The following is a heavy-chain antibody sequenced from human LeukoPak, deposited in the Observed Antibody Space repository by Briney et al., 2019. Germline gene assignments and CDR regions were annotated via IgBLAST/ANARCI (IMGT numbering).Heavy chain of an antibody. J-gene: IGHJ3*02. CDR1: GFTFSTFA. D-gene: IGHD6-19*01. CDR3: AKGTWLYAFDI. CDR2: ISASGGST. V-gene: IGHV3-23*01. Sequence: PGGSLRLSCAASGFTFSTFAMSWVRQAPGKGLEWVSVISASGGSTYYADSVKGRFTISRDNSKNTLSLQMNSLRAEDTAVYYCAKGTWLYAFDIWGQGTMVTVSS.